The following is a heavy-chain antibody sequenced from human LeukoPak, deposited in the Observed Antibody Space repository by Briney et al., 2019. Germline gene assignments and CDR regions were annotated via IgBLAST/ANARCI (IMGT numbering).Heavy chain of an antibody. D-gene: IGHD3-22*01. CDR1: GSSFSGYW. Sequence: GESLKISCKSSGSSFSGYWIGWVRQMPGKGLEWMGIISPGDSETRYSPSFQGQVTISVDKSISTAYLQWSSLKASDTAMYYCARLGSGYGDYWGQGTLVTVSS. CDR2: ISPGDSET. V-gene: IGHV5-51*01. CDR3: ARLGSGYGDY. J-gene: IGHJ4*02.